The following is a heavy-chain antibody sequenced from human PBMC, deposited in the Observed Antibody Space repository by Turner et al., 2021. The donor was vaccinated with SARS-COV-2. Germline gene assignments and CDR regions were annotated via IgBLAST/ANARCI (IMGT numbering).Heavy chain of an antibody. CDR1: GGSISSTSDY. V-gene: IGHV4-39*01. Sequence: QVHLQESGPGVVKPSETLSLTCSVSGGSISSTSDYWGLIRQSPGKGLEWIGNIYSSGNTFYNPSLKSRVTISVDTSKNQFSLKLNSVTAADTAVYYRTRHPYMIVAGDWGQGTLVTVSS. CDR3: TRHPYMIVAGD. J-gene: IGHJ4*02. D-gene: IGHD3-22*01. CDR2: IYSSGNT.